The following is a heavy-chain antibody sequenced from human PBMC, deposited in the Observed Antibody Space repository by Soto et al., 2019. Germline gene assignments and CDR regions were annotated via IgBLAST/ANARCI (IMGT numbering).Heavy chain of an antibody. CDR3: AGDYGVYDWYGMDV. J-gene: IGHJ6*02. V-gene: IGHV1-69*01. CDR1: GATFRSYA. CDR2: ISPIFGST. D-gene: IGHD4-17*01. Sequence: VQLVQSGAEVKKPGYSVKVSCRASGATFRSYAFTWVRQAPGQGLERMGGISPIFGSTIYARQFQGRVTITADDSGSTSYMELNSLSSEDTAVYYCAGDYGVYDWYGMDVWGQGTTVTVSS.